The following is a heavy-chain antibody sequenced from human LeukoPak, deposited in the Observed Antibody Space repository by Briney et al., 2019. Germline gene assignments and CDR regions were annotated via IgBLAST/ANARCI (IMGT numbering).Heavy chain of an antibody. CDR2: ISSSSSYI. CDR1: GFTFSSYS. Sequence: GGSLRLSCAASGFTFSSYSMNWVRQAPGKGLEWVSSISSSSSYIYYADSVKGRFTISRDNAKNSLYLQMNSLRAEDTAVYYCASEGAYGGYYFDYWGQGTLVTVSS. CDR3: ASEGAYGGYYFDY. D-gene: IGHD4-23*01. V-gene: IGHV3-21*01. J-gene: IGHJ4*02.